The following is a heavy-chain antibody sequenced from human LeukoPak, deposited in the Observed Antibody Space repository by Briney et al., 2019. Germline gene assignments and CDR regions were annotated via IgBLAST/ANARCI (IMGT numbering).Heavy chain of an antibody. D-gene: IGHD1-26*01. CDR2: IYYSGRT. Sequence: SETLSLTGTVPGGAISSYLWSWIRQPPGKALEWIGYIYYSGRTNYNPSLNSRVTLLVDTSKNQFSLKVSSVTAADTAVYSCARGQYSGSCFDNWGQGSLVTVSS. V-gene: IGHV4-59*01. CDR3: ARGQYSGSCFDN. CDR1: GGAISSYL. J-gene: IGHJ4*02.